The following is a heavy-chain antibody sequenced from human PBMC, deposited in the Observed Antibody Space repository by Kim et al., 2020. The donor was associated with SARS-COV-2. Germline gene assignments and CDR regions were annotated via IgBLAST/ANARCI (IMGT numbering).Heavy chain of an antibody. J-gene: IGHJ3*01. CDR3: ARILLSYDSLTGSRGAFDL. D-gene: IGHD3-9*01. V-gene: IGHV4-4*02. CDR1: GGSVSSHNW. CDR2: VYQSGST. Sequence: SETLSLTCAVSGGSVSSHNWWSWVRQPPGKGLEWIGEVYQSGSTDYNPSLKGRVTISVDKSKNSFSLKLRSLTAADTAVYYCARILLSYDSLTGSRGAFDLWGQGTMVTVSS.